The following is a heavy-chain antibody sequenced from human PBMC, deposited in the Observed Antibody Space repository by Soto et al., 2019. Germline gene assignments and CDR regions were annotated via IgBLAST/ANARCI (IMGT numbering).Heavy chain of an antibody. CDR2: INQDGSEK. V-gene: IGHV3-7*01. Sequence: ESGGGLVQPGGSLRLSCAPSGFTFSTYWMSWVRQAPGKGLEWVANINQDGSEKHYVDSVKGRFTISRDNAKNSLYLQMSSLRAEDTAVYYCARGRALDYWGQGTLVTVSS. CDR1: GFTFSTYW. CDR3: ARGRALDY. J-gene: IGHJ4*02.